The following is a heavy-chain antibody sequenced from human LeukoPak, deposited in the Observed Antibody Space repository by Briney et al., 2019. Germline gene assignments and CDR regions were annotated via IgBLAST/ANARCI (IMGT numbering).Heavy chain of an antibody. J-gene: IGHJ4*02. D-gene: IGHD3-16*02. CDR1: GGSFSGYY. CDR3: AGERHYDYVWGSYRHGFNDY. Sequence: SETLSLTCAVYGGSFSGYYWSWIRQPPGKGLEWIGEINHSGSTNYNPSLKSRVTISVDTSKNQFSLKLSSVTAADTAVYYCAGERHYDYVWGSYRHGFNDYWGQGTLVTVSS. V-gene: IGHV4-34*01. CDR2: INHSGST.